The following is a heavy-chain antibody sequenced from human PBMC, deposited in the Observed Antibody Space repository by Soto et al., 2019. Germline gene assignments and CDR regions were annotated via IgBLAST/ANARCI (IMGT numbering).Heavy chain of an antibody. CDR3: AKDRWEFTRYFDS. J-gene: IGHJ4*02. CDR1: GFTFSSYG. CDR2: VTKDGNGQ. D-gene: IGHD1-26*01. Sequence: QVQLVESGGGVVQPGTSLRLSCAASGFTFSSYGMHWVRQAPGKGLEWVAVVTKDGNGQYYADSVKGRFTVSRDNSNHTLSLQMDSLRPEDTAFYYCAKDRWEFTRYFDSWGQGTLVTVSS. V-gene: IGHV3-30*18.